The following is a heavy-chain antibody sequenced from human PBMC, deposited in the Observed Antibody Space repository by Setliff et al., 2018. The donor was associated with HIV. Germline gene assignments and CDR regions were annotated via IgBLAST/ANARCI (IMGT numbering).Heavy chain of an antibody. V-gene: IGHV4-39*07. CDR2: VYYSGST. D-gene: IGHD6-13*01. CDR3: ARDGYSSSWYVISGSFVY. J-gene: IGHJ4*02. Sequence: KASETLSLTCIVSGGSISSSSYYWGWIRQPPGKGLEWIGTVYYSGSTYYNPSLKSRVTISVDTSENQFSLKLSSVTAADTAVYYCARDGYSSSWYVISGSFVYWGQGILVTVSS. CDR1: GGSISSSSYY.